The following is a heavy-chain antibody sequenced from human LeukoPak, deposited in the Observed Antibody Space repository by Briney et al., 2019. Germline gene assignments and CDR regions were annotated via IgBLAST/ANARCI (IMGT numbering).Heavy chain of an antibody. Sequence: PGRSLRLSCAASGFTFSNCGMHWVRKAPGRGLEWVAVISFDGSNKYYADSVKGRFTISRDNSKNTLYLQMNSLRAEDTAVYYCAKSIVGATGDAFDIWGQGTMVTVSS. CDR2: ISFDGSNK. CDR3: AKSIVGATGDAFDI. D-gene: IGHD1-26*01. CDR1: GFTFSNCG. V-gene: IGHV3-30*18. J-gene: IGHJ3*02.